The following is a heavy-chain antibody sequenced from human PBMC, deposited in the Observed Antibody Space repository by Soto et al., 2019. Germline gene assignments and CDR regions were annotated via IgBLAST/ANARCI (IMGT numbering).Heavy chain of an antibody. J-gene: IGHJ3*02. CDR3: ARDQGPRGPHRGAFDI. CDR2: IIPIFGTA. Sequence: QVQLVQSGAEVKKPGSSVKVSCKASGGTFSSYAISWVRQAPGQGLEWMGGIIPIFGTANYAQKFQGRVTITEDKSTSTAYMELSSLRSEDTAVYNCARDQGPRGPHRGAFDIWGQGTMVTVSS. CDR1: GGTFSSYA. V-gene: IGHV1-69*06.